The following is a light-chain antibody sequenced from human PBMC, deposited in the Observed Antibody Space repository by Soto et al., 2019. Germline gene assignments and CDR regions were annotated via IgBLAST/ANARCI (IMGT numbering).Light chain of an antibody. V-gene: IGKV3-20*01. CDR2: AAS. CDR1: QSISSSY. CDR3: QQYGSSSYT. J-gene: IGKJ2*01. Sequence: DMVVTQSPGTLSLSPGERATLSCRASQSISSSYLAGYQQKPGQAPRPLIYAASSSATGIPDRFSGSGSGTDFTLTISRLEPEDFAVSYCQQYGSSSYTFGQGTQLERK.